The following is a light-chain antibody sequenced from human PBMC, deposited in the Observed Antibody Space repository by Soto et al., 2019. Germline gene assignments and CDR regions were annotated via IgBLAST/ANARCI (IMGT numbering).Light chain of an antibody. Sequence: DIVMTQSPLSLPVTPGEPASISCRSSQSLLHSNGYNYLDWYLQKPGQSPQLLIYLGSNRASGVPDRFSGSGSGTDFTLKISRVEDEDVGVYDCMQALQTPWTFGQGTKVEV. CDR3: MQALQTPWT. V-gene: IGKV2-28*01. CDR1: QSLLHSNGYNY. CDR2: LGS. J-gene: IGKJ1*01.